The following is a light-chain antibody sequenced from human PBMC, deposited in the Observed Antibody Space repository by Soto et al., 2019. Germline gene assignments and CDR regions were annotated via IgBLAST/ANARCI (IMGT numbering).Light chain of an antibody. CDR2: WAS. J-gene: IGKJ1*01. Sequence: DIVMTQSPDSLAVSLGERATINCKSSQSVLYSSNNKNYLAWYQQKPGQPPKLLIYWASTRESGVPDRFSGSGSRTHFTLTISSLQAEDVAVYYCQQYYRPWTFGQGTKVEIK. V-gene: IGKV4-1*01. CDR1: QSVLYSSNNKNY. CDR3: QQYYRPWT.